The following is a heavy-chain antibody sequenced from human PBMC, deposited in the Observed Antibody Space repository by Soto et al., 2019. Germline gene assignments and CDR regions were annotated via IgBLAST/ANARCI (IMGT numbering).Heavy chain of an antibody. D-gene: IGHD3-3*01. CDR1: GGSFSGYY. CDR3: ARGPLYYDFWSGYALDY. J-gene: IGHJ4*02. V-gene: IGHV4-34*01. CDR2: LNHSGST. Sequence: QVQLQQWGAGLLKPSETLSLTCAVYGGSFSGYYWSWIRQPPGKGLEWLGELNHSGSTNYNPSLKRRVTISVDTAKNQFSLKLSSVTAADTAVYYCARGPLYYDFWSGYALDYWGQGTLVTVSS.